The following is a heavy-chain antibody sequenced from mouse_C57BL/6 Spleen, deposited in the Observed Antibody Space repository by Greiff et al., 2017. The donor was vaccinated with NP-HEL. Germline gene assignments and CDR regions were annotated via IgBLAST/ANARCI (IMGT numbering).Heavy chain of an antibody. D-gene: IGHD1-1*01. Sequence: EVKLMESGGGLVQPGGSLSLSCAASGFTFTDYYMSWVRQPPGQALEWLGFIRHKANGYTTEYSASVKGRFTISRDNSQSILYLQMNAQRAEGSATYDCARDTITTVVATRAMDYWGQGTSVTVAS. CDR3: ARDTITTVVATRAMDY. CDR1: GFTFTDYY. CDR2: IRHKANGYTT. V-gene: IGHV7-3*01. J-gene: IGHJ4*01.